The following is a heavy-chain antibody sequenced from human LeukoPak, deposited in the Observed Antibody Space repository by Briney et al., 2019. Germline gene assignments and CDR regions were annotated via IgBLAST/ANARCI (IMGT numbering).Heavy chain of an antibody. D-gene: IGHD4/OR15-4a*01. CDR1: GFTVGSNY. Sequence: GGSLRLSCAASGFTVGSNYMSWVRQAPGRGLEWVSVMYSGGSTHYSDSVKGRFTISIDNSKNTLYLQMNSLRAEDTAVYYCARRAGAYSHPYDYWGQGTLVTVSS. CDR3: ARRAGAYSHPYDY. CDR2: MYSGGST. J-gene: IGHJ4*02. V-gene: IGHV3-53*01.